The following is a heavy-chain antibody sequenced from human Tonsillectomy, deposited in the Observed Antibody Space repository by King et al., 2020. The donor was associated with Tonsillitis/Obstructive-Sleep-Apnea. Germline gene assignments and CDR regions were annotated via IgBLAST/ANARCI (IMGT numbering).Heavy chain of an antibody. V-gene: IGHV4-34*01. D-gene: IGHD2-15*01. CDR3: ARVGIGYCSGGSCSIDY. CDR2: INHSGST. Sequence: VQLQQWGAGLLKPSETLSLTCAVYGGSFSGYYWSWIRQPPGKGLEWIGEINHSGSTNYNPSLKSRVTISVDTSKNQFSLKLSSVTAADTAVYYCARVGIGYCSGGSCSIDYWGQGTLVTVSS. J-gene: IGHJ4*02. CDR1: GGSFSGYY.